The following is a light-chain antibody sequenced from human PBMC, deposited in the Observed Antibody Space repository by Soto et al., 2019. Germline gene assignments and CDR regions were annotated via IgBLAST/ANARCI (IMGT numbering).Light chain of an antibody. CDR1: QSVSSN. V-gene: IGKV3-15*01. Sequence: EIVMTQSPATLSVSPGERATLSCRASQSVSSNLAWYQQKPGQAPRLLIYGASTRATGIPARFSGIGSVTEFTLTISSLQSEDFAVYFCQQYINWPLTFGGGTRVEIK. CDR2: GAS. CDR3: QQYINWPLT. J-gene: IGKJ4*01.